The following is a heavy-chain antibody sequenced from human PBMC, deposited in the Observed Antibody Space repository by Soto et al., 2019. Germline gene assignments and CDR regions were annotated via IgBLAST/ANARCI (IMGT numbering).Heavy chain of an antibody. J-gene: IGHJ4*02. Sequence: QVQLVQSGAEVKKPGSSVKVSCKASGGTFSSYAISWVRQAPGQGLAWMGGIIPIFGTANYAQKFQGRVTITAEEATSTAYMELSSLRSEDTAVYYCARGDSSSSGTDRYYFDYWGQGTLVTVSS. CDR3: ARGDSSSSGTDRYYFDY. D-gene: IGHD6-6*01. V-gene: IGHV1-69*01. CDR2: IIPIFGTA. CDR1: GGTFSSYA.